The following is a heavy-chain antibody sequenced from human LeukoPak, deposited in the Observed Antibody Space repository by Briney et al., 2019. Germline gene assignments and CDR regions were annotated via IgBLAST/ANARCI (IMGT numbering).Heavy chain of an antibody. CDR1: GFTFDDYA. V-gene: IGHV3-9*03. CDR2: ISWYSGSI. D-gene: IGHD6-13*01. J-gene: IGHJ4*02. CDR3: AKGSYSSSWGGYFDY. Sequence: GGSLRLSCAASGFTFDDYAMHWVRQAPGQGLEWVSGISWYSGSIGYADSVKGRFTISRDNAKNSLYLQMNSLRAEDMALYYCAKGSYSSSWGGYFDYWGQGTLVTVSS.